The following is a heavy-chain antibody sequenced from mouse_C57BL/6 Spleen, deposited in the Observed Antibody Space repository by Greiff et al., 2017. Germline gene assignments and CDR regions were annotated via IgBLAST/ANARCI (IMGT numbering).Heavy chain of an antibody. CDR1: GYAFSSYW. CDR2: IYPGDGDT. D-gene: IGHD2-1*01. Sequence: VQLQQSGAELVKPGASVKISCKASGYAFSSYWMHWVKQRPGKGLEWIGQIYPGDGDTNYNGKFKGKATLTADKSSSTAYMQLSSLTSEDSAVYFCARRGYYGNDYAMDYWGQGTSVTVSS. CDR3: ARRGYYGNDYAMDY. J-gene: IGHJ4*01. V-gene: IGHV1-80*01.